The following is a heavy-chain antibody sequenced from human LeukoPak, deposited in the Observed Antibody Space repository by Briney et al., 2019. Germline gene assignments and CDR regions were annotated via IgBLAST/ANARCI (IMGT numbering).Heavy chain of an antibody. CDR2: INPNTGGT. V-gene: IGHV1-2*02. D-gene: IGHD3-10*01. J-gene: IGHJ4*02. CDR1: GYTFTAYY. Sequence: GASVKVSSKASGYTFTAYYVHWVRQAPRQRPEWMGWINPNTGGTNFAQRFQGRVTLTRDTSISTAYMELSSLRSDDTAVYYCARDPEAGSGHWGQGTLVTVSS. CDR3: ARDPEAGSGH.